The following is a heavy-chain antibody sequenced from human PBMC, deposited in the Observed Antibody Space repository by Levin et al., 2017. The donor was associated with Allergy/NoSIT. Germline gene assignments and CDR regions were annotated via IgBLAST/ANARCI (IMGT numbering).Heavy chain of an antibody. CDR1: GFTFSSYA. Sequence: GESLKISCAASGFTFSSYAMHWVRQAPGKGLEWVAVISYDGSNKYYADSVKGRFTISRDNSKNTLYLQMNSLRAEDTAVYYCARGRDDYYDSSGYSSGYFDYWGQGTLVTVSS. J-gene: IGHJ4*02. V-gene: IGHV3-30-3*01. CDR3: ARGRDDYYDSSGYSSGYFDY. D-gene: IGHD3-22*01. CDR2: ISYDGSNK.